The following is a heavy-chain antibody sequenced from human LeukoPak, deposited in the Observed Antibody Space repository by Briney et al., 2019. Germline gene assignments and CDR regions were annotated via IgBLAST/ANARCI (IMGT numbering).Heavy chain of an antibody. J-gene: IGHJ4*02. V-gene: IGHV3-21*01. D-gene: IGHD6-25*01. CDR2: ISSSSSYI. CDR1: GLIFSSYS. Sequence: GGSLRLSCAASGLIFSSYSMNWVRQAPGKGLEWVSSISSSSSYIYYADSVKGRFTISRDNAKNSLYLQMNSLRAEDTAVYYCASPGYSSGGHDYWGQGTLVTVSS. CDR3: ASPGYSSGGHDY.